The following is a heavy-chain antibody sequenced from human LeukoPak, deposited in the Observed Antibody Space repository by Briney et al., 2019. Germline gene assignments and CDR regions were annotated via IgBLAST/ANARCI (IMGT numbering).Heavy chain of an antibody. Sequence: SETLSLTCAVYGGSFSGYYWSWIRQPPGKGLEWIGEINQSGSTNYNSSLKSRVTISVDTSKNQFSLKLRSVTAADTAVYYCARGPDSSGWDPNFDYWGQGTLVTVSS. CDR1: GGSFSGYY. CDR2: INQSGST. D-gene: IGHD6-19*01. CDR3: ARGPDSSGWDPNFDY. V-gene: IGHV4-34*01. J-gene: IGHJ4*02.